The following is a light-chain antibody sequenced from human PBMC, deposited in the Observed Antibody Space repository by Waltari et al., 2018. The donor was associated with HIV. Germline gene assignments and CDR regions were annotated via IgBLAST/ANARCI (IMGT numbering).Light chain of an antibody. J-gene: IGLJ1*01. CDR1: NIGDNH. CDR2: DDK. Sequence: YVLTQPPSVSVAPGKTAPITCGGNNIGDNHGHWYQQKSGQAPVLVIYDDKLRPSGIPARISGSNSGGTATLTISGVEVGDEAEYYCQVFENSRDQAFGTGTKVTVL. CDR3: QVFENSRDQA. V-gene: IGLV3-21*01.